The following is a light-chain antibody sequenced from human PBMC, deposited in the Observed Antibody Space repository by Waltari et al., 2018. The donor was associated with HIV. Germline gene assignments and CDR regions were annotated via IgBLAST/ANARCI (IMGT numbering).Light chain of an antibody. CDR2: EDK. CDR1: SGNIASNY. Sequence: TVTISCTRSSGNIASNYVQWYQLRPGTSPTTVIYEDKQRPSGVPDRFSGSIDSSSNSASLTISGLKTEDEADYYCQSYDSSNFWVFGGGTKLTVL. CDR3: QSYDSSNFWV. V-gene: IGLV6-57*01. J-gene: IGLJ3*02.